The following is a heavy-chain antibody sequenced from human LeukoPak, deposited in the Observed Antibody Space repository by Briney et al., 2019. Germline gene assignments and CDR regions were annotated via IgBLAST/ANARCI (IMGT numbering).Heavy chain of an antibody. CDR2: IWYDGSNK. V-gene: IGHV3-33*08. J-gene: IGHJ6*02. CDR1: GFTFSSYS. Sequence: PGGSLRLSCAASGFTFSSYSMNWVRQAPGKGLEWVAIIWYDGSNKYYADSVKGRFTISRDNSKNTLYLQVNSLRVEDTAVYYCARDVVVGTHYGMDVWGQGTTVTVSS. D-gene: IGHD2-21*01. CDR3: ARDVVVGTHYGMDV.